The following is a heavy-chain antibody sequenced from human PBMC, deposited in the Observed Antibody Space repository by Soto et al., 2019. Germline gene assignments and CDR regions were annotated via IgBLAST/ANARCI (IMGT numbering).Heavy chain of an antibody. D-gene: IGHD3-10*01. J-gene: IGHJ4*02. CDR1: CGSTTSDY. V-gene: IGHV4-59*01. Sequence: SETLSLTCTFSCGSTTSDYWSWIRQPPGKGLEWLGYIFHSLGAKYNPSLGSRGTISLDTSKNQLSLSLRSVTAADTAIYVCVRDLNGSGDYWGQGNLVTVAS. CDR2: IFHSLGA. CDR3: VRDLNGSGDY.